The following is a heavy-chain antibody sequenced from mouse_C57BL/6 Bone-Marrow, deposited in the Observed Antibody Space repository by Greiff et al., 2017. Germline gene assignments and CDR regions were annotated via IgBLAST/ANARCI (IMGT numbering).Heavy chain of an antibody. J-gene: IGHJ3*01. D-gene: IGHD1-1*01. CDR2: IYPRDGST. CDR1: GYTFTSYD. Sequence: VQLQESGPELVKPGASVKLSCKASGYTFTSYDINWVKQRPGQGLEWIGWIYPRDGSTKYNEKFKGKATLTVDTSSSTAYMELHSLTSEDSAVYFCARIYYYGSSYRWFAYWGQGTLVTVSA. CDR3: ARIYYYGSSYRWFAY. V-gene: IGHV1-85*01.